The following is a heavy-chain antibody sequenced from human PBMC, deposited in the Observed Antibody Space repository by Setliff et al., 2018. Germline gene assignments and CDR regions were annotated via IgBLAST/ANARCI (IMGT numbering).Heavy chain of an antibody. D-gene: IGHD3-10*01. CDR1: GFTFSSYAM. V-gene: IGHV4-4*02. Sequence: KTGGSLRLSCAASGFTFSSYAMNWVRQAPGKGLEWVGNIGHTGSINYNPSLKSRLTISRDTSKNQVSLKLSSVTAADTAVYYCAREDASGSARRFDPWGYYYMDVWAKGTTVTVSS. J-gene: IGHJ6*03. CDR2: IGHTGSI. CDR3: AREDASGSARRFDPWGYYYMDV.